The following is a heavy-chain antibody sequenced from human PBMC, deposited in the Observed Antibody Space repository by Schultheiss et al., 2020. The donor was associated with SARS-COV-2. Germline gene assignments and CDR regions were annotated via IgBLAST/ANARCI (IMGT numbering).Heavy chain of an antibody. V-gene: IGHV3-48*03. CDR3: AREGVTTGTTFLEQ. CDR1: GSPFSYYD. J-gene: IGHJ4*01. D-gene: IGHD4-11*01. CDR2: ISSTGRSM. Sequence: GGSLRLSCATSGSPFSYYDMNWVRQAPGKGLESISYISSTGRSMHYADSVKGRFTVSRDNAKNSLYLHMNSLRAEDTAVYYCAREGVTTGTTFLEQWGHGTLVTVSS.